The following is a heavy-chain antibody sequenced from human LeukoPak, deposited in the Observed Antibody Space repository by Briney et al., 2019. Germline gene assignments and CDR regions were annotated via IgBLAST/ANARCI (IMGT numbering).Heavy chain of an antibody. Sequence: GGSLRLSCAASGFTFSNYWMHWARQAPGKGLVWVSRIKTDGSIIQYADSVKGRFIISRDNAKNTPYLQMNSLRAEDTAVYYCARDGIVGVTFDYWGQGALVTVSS. J-gene: IGHJ4*02. D-gene: IGHD1-26*01. V-gene: IGHV3-74*03. CDR2: IKTDGSII. CDR3: ARDGIVGVTFDY. CDR1: GFTFSNYW.